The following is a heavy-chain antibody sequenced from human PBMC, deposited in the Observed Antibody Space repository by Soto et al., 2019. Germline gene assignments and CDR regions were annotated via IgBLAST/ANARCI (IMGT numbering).Heavy chain of an antibody. CDR2: INAGNGNT. CDR1: GYTFTSYA. D-gene: IGHD3-10*01. J-gene: IGHJ6*02. V-gene: IGHV1-3*01. CDR3: ARDQRNYGSGALYYYYGMDV. Sequence: GASVKVSCKASGYTFTSYAMHWVRQAPGQRLEWMGWINAGNGNTKYSQKFQGRVTITRDTSASTAYMELSSLRSEDTAVYYCARDQRNYGSGALYYYYGMDVWGQGTTVTVSS.